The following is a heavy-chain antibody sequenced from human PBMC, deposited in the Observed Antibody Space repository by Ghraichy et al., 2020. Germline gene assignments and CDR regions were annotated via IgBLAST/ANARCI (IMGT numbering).Heavy chain of an antibody. V-gene: IGHV4-34*01. CDR2: INHSGST. J-gene: IGHJ4*02. D-gene: IGHD6-13*01. CDR1: GGSFSGYY. CDR3: ARGTRGVAAQPPDY. Sequence: SQTLSHTCAVYGGSFSGYYWSWIRQPPGKGLEWIGEINHSGSTNYNPSLKSRVTISVDTSKNQFSLKLSSVTAADTAVYYCARGTRGVAAQPPDYWGQGTLVTVSS.